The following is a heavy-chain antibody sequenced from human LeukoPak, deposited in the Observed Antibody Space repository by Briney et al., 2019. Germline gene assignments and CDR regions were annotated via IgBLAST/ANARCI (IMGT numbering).Heavy chain of an antibody. V-gene: IGHV3-23*01. J-gene: IGHJ3*02. D-gene: IGHD5-12*01. CDR1: GFTFSSYA. CDR3: AIYSGYGTNAFDI. CDR2: ISGGGGNT. Sequence: GGSLRLSCAASGFTFSSYAITWVRQGPGKGGEWVSDISGGGGNTYYADSVKGRFTISRDNSKNTLYLQMHSLRAEDTAVYYCAIYSGYGTNAFDIWGQGTMVTVSS.